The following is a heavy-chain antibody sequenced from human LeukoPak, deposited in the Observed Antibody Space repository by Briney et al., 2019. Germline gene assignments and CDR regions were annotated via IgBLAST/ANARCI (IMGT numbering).Heavy chain of an antibody. V-gene: IGHV1-18*01. CDR1: GYTFTIYG. D-gene: IGHD6-13*01. CDR3: ARDRSSSWYPNYYSGMDV. J-gene: IGHJ6*02. Sequence: EASAKVSCKASGYTFTIYGISWVRQAPGQGLEWMGWISPYNGNTNYAQKLQGRVTMTTDTSTSTAYMELRSLRSDDTAVYYCARDRSSSWYPNYYSGMDVWGQGTTVTVSS. CDR2: ISPYNGNT.